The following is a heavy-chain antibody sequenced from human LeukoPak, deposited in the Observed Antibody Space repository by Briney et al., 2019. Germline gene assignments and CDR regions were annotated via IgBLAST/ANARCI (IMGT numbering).Heavy chain of an antibody. Sequence: QAGGSLRLSCAASGFTFSSYGMHWVRQAPGKGLEWVAVIWYDGSNKYYADSVKGRFTISRDNSKNTLYLQMNSLRAEDTAVYYCARGPHIAVAGKEIDYWGQGTLVTVSS. CDR2: IWYDGSNK. J-gene: IGHJ4*02. V-gene: IGHV3-33*01. CDR1: GFTFSSYG. CDR3: ARGPHIAVAGKEIDY. D-gene: IGHD6-19*01.